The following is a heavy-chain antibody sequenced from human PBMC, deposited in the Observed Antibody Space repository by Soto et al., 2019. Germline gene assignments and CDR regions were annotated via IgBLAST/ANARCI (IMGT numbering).Heavy chain of an antibody. CDR2: IYYSGST. CDR3: ARRYYDFWSGYYPGSRFDY. D-gene: IGHD3-3*01. CDR1: GGSISSYY. Sequence: QVQLQESGPGLVKPSETLSLTCTVSGGSISSYYWSWIRQPPGKGLEWIGDIYYSGSTNYNPSLKSRVTISVDTSKNQCSLKLSSVTAADTAVYYCARRYYDFWSGYYPGSRFDYWGQGTLVTVSS. V-gene: IGHV4-59*01. J-gene: IGHJ4*02.